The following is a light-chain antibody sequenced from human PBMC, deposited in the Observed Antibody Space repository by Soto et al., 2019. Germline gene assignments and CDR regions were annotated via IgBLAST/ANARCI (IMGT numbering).Light chain of an antibody. V-gene: IGKV3-15*01. CDR3: QEYNDWPRGT. Sequence: EVVMTQSPATLSVSPGERATLSCRASQSVNTNLAWYQQRPGQAPRVLIYAASTRATGIADRFSGGGSGTDFTLTISSLQPEDIGLYYCQEYNDWPRGTFGQGTKVDIK. CDR2: AAS. J-gene: IGKJ1*01. CDR1: QSVNTN.